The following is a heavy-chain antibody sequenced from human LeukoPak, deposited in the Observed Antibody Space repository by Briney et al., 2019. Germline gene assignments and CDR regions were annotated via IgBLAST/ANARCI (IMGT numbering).Heavy chain of an antibody. V-gene: IGHV4-39*01. Sequence: SETLSLTCTVSGGSISSSSYYWGWIRQPPGKGLEWIGSIYYSGSTYYNPSLKSRVTISVDTSKNQFSLKLSSVTAADTAVYYCARRFYYHSSGYRDAFDIWGQGTMVTVSS. CDR1: GGSISSSSYY. J-gene: IGHJ3*02. CDR2: IYYSGST. CDR3: ARRFYYHSSGYRDAFDI. D-gene: IGHD3-22*01.